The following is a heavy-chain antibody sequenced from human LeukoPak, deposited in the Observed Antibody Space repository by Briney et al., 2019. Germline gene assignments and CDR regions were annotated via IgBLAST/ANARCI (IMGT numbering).Heavy chain of an antibody. CDR3: AISTMVRGVIWYFDY. J-gene: IGHJ4*02. V-gene: IGHV1-2*02. Sequence: ASVKVSCKASGYTLTGYYMHWVRQAPGQGLEWMGWINPNSGGTNYAQKFQGRVTMTRDTSISTAYMELSRLRSDDTAVYYCAISTMVRGVIWYFDYWGQGTLVTVSS. CDR2: INPNSGGT. D-gene: IGHD3-10*01. CDR1: GYTLTGYY.